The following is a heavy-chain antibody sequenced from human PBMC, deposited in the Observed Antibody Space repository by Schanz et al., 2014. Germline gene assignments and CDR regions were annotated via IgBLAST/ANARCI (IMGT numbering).Heavy chain of an antibody. Sequence: QVQLLQFGGGVVQPGRSLRLSCAASGFTFSSYAMHWVRQAPGKGLEWVALISNDGSIKYYADSVEGRFTISRDNSRNTLYLQMNSLRTEDTAVYYCAREEGWGIAAAGPKHYYYGMDAWGKGTTVTVSP. J-gene: IGHJ6*04. CDR1: GFTFSSYA. V-gene: IGHV3-30-3*01. CDR2: ISNDGSIK. CDR3: AREEGWGIAAAGPKHYYYGMDA. D-gene: IGHD6-13*01.